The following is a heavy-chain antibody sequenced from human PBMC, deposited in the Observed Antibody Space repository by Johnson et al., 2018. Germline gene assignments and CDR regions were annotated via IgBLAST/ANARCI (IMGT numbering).Heavy chain of an antibody. V-gene: IGHV3-23*04. CDR2: VSGGGGGP. CDR3: ARDEFYFENSGYYANEY. CDR1: GFTFRNYA. J-gene: IGHJ4*02. Sequence: VQLVESGGELVQPGGSLRLSCVGSGFTFRNYAIHWVRQAPGKGLQWVSSVSGGGGGPHDADAVTGRFTISRDNSRNTLYLQMSGLRVDDTARYYCARDEFYFENSGYYANEYWGPGTLVTVSS. D-gene: IGHD3-22*01.